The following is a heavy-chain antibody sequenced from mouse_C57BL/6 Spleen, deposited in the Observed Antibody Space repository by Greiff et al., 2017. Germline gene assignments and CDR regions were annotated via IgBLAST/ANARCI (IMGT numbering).Heavy chain of an antibody. V-gene: IGHV1-42*01. CDR2: INPSTGGT. D-gene: IGHD1-1*01. CDR3: ARLGSSWDY. Sequence: DVKLQESGPELVKPGASVKISCKASGYSFTGYYMNWVKQSPEKSLEWIGEINPSTGGTTYNQKFKAKATLTVDKSSSTAYMQLKSLTSEDSAVYYCARLGSSWDYWGQGTTLTVSS. J-gene: IGHJ2*01. CDR1: GYSFTGYY.